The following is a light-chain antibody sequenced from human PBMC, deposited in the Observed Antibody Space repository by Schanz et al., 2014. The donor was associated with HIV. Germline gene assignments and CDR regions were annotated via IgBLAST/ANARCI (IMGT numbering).Light chain of an antibody. J-gene: IGLJ1*01. CDR1: SSNIGNNY. V-gene: IGLV1-51*01. CDR2: DNN. CDR3: HSYDHSLSGSSV. Sequence: QSVLTQPPSVSAAPGQKVTISCSGSSSNIGNNYVSWYQQLPGTAPKLLIYDNNKRPSGIPDRFSGSKSGTSASLAITGLQAEDEADYYCHSYDHSLSGSSVFGTGTKLTVL.